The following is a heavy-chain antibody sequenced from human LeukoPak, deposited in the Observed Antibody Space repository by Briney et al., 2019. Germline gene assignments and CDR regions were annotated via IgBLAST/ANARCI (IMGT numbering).Heavy chain of an antibody. J-gene: IGHJ6*02. Sequence: SETLSLTCTVSGGSISSSSYYWGWIRQPPGKGLEWIGSIYYSGSTYYNPSLKSRVTISVDTSKNQFSLKLSSVTAADTAVYYCASLGRLRPYASYYYGMDVWGQGTTVTVSS. CDR1: GGSISSSSYY. CDR3: ASLGRLRPYASYYYGMDV. V-gene: IGHV4-39*07. D-gene: IGHD5-12*01. CDR2: IYYSGST.